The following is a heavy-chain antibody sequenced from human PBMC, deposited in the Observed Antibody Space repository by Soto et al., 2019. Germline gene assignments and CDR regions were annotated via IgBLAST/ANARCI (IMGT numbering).Heavy chain of an antibody. V-gene: IGHV3-23*01. CDR1: GFTFSSYA. D-gene: IGHD6-6*01. J-gene: IGHJ4*02. CDR2: IPGSGTST. CDR3: AKIGSSSSVSLPLVLLDY. Sequence: PGGSLRLSCAASGFTFSSYAMSWVRQSPGKGLEWVSAIPGSGTSTYYAGSVKGRFTISRDNSKNTLYLQMNNLRVEDTAIYYFAKIGSSSSVSLPLVLLDYWGQGALVTVSS.